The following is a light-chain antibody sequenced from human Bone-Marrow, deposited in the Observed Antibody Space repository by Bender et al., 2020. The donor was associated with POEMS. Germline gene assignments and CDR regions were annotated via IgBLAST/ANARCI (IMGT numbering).Light chain of an antibody. V-gene: IGLV2-14*02. CDR1: SSDVGSYYL. Sequence: QSALTQPASVSGSPGQSITISCTGISSDVGSYYLVSWYQQHPGKAPRLIIFEDTKRPSGVSNRFAGSKSANTASLTISGLQAEDEADYYCSSYTSSSTLVFGTGTKVTVL. J-gene: IGLJ1*01. CDR3: SSYTSSSTLV. CDR2: EDT.